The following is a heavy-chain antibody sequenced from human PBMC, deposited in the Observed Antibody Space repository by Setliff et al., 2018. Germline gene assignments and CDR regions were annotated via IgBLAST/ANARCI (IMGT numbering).Heavy chain of an antibody. CDR2: MNPNSGNT. J-gene: IGHJ3*02. Sequence: ASVKVSCKASGYTFTSYDINWVRQATGQGLEWMGWMNPNSGNTGYAQKFQGRVTMTRNTSISTAYMELSSLRSEDTAVYYCATLIKYSSSWPHDAFDIRGQGTMVTVSS. V-gene: IGHV1-8*01. D-gene: IGHD6-13*01. CDR1: GYTFTSYD. CDR3: ATLIKYSSSWPHDAFDI.